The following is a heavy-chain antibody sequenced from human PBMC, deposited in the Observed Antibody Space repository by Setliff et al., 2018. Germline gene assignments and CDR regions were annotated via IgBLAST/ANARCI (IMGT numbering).Heavy chain of an antibody. CDR1: ADTFTGYY. J-gene: IGHJ5*02. CDR2: INGNSGVT. D-gene: IGHD2-21*02. CDR3: AQTKGFVDGYLDP. Sequence: GASVKVSCKASADTFTGYYVHWVRQAPGQGLEWMGWINGNSGVTKYAQKFQGRVTMTSDTSISIVYMDLTRLTSDDTAVYYCAQTKGFVDGYLDPWGQETLVTVSS. V-gene: IGHV1-2*02.